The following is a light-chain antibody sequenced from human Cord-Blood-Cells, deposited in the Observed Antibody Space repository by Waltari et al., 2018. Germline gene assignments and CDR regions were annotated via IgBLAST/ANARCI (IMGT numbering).Light chain of an antibody. J-gene: IGLJ3*02. V-gene: IGLV2-14*01. CDR3: SSYTSSSTWV. CDR1: SSDVGGYNY. CDR2: DVS. Sequence: QSALTQPASVSGSPGQSITISCTGTSSDVGGYNYVSWYQQQPGKAPKLMIYDVSKRPSGVSNRFSGSKSGNTASLTISGLQAEDEADYYGSSYTSSSTWVFGGGTKLTVL.